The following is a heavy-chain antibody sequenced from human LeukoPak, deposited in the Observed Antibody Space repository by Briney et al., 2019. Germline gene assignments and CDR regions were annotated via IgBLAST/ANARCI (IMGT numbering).Heavy chain of an antibody. J-gene: IGHJ2*01. V-gene: IGHV3-9*01. D-gene: IGHD4-17*01. CDR1: GFTFDDYA. Sequence: GRSLRLSCAASGFTFDDYAMHWVRQAPGKGLEWVSGISWNSGSIGYADSVKGRFTISRDNAKNSLYLQMNSLRAEDTALYYCAKAKTTVTTVGYLDLWGRGTLVTVSS. CDR2: ISWNSGSI. CDR3: AKAKTTVTTVGYLDL.